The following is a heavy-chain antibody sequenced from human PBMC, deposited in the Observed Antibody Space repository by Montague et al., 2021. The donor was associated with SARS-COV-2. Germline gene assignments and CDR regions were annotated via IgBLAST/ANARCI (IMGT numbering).Heavy chain of an antibody. V-gene: IGHV4-34*01. CDR1: GGSFSGNY. J-gene: IGHJ6*02. Sequence: SETLSLTCAVYGGSFSGNYWSWIRQPPGKGLEWIGEINHYGSTNYNPSLKSRVTMSVDTSKNQFSLKLSSVTAADTAVYYCARAGRLRLLGYGMDVWGQGTPVTVSS. D-gene: IGHD3-3*01. CDR2: INHYGST. CDR3: ARAGRLRLLGYGMDV.